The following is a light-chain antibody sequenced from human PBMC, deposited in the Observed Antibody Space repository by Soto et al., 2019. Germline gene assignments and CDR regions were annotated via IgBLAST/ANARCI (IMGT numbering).Light chain of an antibody. CDR3: MQGTHWPRT. CDR1: QSLVSSDGNTF. V-gene: IGKV2-30*01. J-gene: IGKJ1*01. Sequence: EVVMTQSPLSLPVTLGQPASISCRSSQSLVSSDGNTFLNWFHQRPGQSPRRLIYKVSNRDSGVPDRFSGSGSGTDFTLKISRVEAEDVGVYYCMQGTHWPRTFGQGTKVAIK. CDR2: KVS.